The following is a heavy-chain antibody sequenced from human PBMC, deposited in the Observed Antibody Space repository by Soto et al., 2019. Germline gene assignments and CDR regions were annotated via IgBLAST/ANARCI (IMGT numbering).Heavy chain of an antibody. V-gene: IGHV1-69*13. D-gene: IGHD3-3*01. J-gene: IGHJ4*02. CDR2: IIPIFGTA. CDR1: GGTFSSYS. Sequence: SVKVSCKASGGTFSSYSISWVRQAPGQGLEWMGGIIPIFGTANYAQKFQGRVTITADESTSTAYMELSSLRSEDTAVYYCAGGHYDFWSGYYIGYFDYWGQGTLVTVSS. CDR3: AGGHYDFWSGYYIGYFDY.